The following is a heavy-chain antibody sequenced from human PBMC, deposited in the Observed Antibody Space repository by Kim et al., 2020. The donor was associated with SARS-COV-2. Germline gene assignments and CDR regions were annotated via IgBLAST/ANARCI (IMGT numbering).Heavy chain of an antibody. CDR3: ARDRSGWYWV. J-gene: IGHJ4*02. D-gene: IGHD6-19*01. Sequence: YIYYADSVKGRFTISRDTAKNSLYLQMNSLRAEDTAVYYCARDRSGWYWVWGQGTLVTVSS. CDR2: YI. V-gene: IGHV3-21*01.